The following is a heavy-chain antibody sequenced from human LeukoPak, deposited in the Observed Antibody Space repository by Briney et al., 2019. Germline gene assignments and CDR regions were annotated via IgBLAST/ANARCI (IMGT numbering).Heavy chain of an antibody. V-gene: IGHV3-30*18. CDR2: ISYDGSNK. J-gene: IGHJ4*02. Sequence: GGSLRLSCAASGFTFSSYGVHWVRQAPGKGLEWVAVISYDGSNKYYADSVKGRFTISRDNSKNTLYLQMNSLRAEDTAVYYCAKDGGIAVAGTFDYWGQGTLVTVSS. D-gene: IGHD6-19*01. CDR1: GFTFSSYG. CDR3: AKDGGIAVAGTFDY.